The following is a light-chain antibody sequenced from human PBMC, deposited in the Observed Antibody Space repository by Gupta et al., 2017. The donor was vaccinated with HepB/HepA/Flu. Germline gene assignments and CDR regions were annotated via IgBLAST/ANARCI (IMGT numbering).Light chain of an antibody. Sequence: QSALAQPASVSGSLGQSITISCTGTSTNIGAFNLVSWYQQHPGKAPKLIIYEVTERSSGVSSRFSASKSGYTASLTISGLQAEDESDYHCCSFAGRGTWVCGGGTKVTV. J-gene: IGLJ3*02. V-gene: IGLV2-23*02. CDR3: CSFAGRGTWV. CDR1: STNIGAFNL. CDR2: EVT.